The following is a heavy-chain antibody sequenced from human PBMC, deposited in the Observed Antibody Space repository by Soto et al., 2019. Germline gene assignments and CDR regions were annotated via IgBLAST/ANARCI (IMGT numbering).Heavy chain of an antibody. D-gene: IGHD6-6*01. CDR2: VSSSSANI. J-gene: IGHJ5*02. Sequence: EVQLVESGGGLVQPGGSLRLSCAASGFTFSSFTMNWVRQAPGKGLEWVSAVSSSSANIYYANSVKGRFTISRDNDKQAMYLQVNSLRVRDTAGYYCVSDAGGGSSSGGGFDHWGQGTLVTVSS. CDR1: GFTFSSFT. CDR3: VSDAGGGSSSGGGFDH. V-gene: IGHV3-21*01.